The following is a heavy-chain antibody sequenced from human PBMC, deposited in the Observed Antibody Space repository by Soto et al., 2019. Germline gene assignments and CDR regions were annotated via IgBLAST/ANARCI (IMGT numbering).Heavy chain of an antibody. CDR2: ISYDGSNK. CDR1: GFTFSSYG. CDR3: ATLAAAGPSAGVFDY. D-gene: IGHD6-13*01. Sequence: GGYLRLSCAASGFTFSSYGMHWVRQAPGKGLEWVAVISYDGSNKYYADSVKGRFTISRDNSKNTLYLQMNSLRAEDTAVYYCATLAAAGPSAGVFDYWGQGTLVTVSS. J-gene: IGHJ4*02. V-gene: IGHV3-30*03.